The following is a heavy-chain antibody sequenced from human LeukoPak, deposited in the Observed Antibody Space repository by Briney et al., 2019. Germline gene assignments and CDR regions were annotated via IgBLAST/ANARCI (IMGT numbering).Heavy chain of an antibody. J-gene: IGHJ3*02. D-gene: IGHD6-13*01. CDR2: INRDGSDK. CDR3: ARDSSPRISGSSWYYDAFDI. CDR1: GFSFSNYW. Sequence: GGSLRLSCAASGFSFSNYWMTWVRQTPGKGLEWVANINRDGSDKHYLDSVEGRFIISRDNAKNSLYLQMNSLRAEDTAVYYCARDSSPRISGSSWYYDAFDIWGQGTMVTVSS. V-gene: IGHV3-7*01.